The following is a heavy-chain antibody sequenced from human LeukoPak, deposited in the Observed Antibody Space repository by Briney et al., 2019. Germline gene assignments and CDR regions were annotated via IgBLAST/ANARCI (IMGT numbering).Heavy chain of an antibody. Sequence: ASVKVSCKASGYTFTGCYMHWVRQAPGQGLEWMGWINPSSGGTNYAQKFQGGVTMTRDTSISTTYMELSSLTSEDTAIYYCARAHQLGAFDFWGQGTLVTVSS. J-gene: IGHJ3*01. CDR2: INPSSGGT. V-gene: IGHV1-2*02. CDR1: GYTFTGCY. D-gene: IGHD1-1*01. CDR3: ARAHQLGAFDF.